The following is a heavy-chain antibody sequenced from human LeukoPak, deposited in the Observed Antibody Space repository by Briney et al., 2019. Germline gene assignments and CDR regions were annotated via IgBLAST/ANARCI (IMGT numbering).Heavy chain of an antibody. J-gene: IGHJ4*02. CDR2: IFYGGGT. CDR3: ARQVATAAADTRGYFDY. D-gene: IGHD6-25*01. V-gene: IGHV4-39*01. CDR1: GGSISSSSDY. Sequence: SETLSLTCIVSGGSISSSSDYWGWIRQAPQKGLEWVGSIFYGGGTHYNPFLKSRATISVDTSKSQFSLKLRSVTAADAAVYFCARQVATAAADTRGYFDYWGQGTVVTVSS.